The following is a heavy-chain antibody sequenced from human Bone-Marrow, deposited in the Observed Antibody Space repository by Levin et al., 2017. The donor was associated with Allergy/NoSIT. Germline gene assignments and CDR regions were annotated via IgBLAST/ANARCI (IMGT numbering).Heavy chain of an antibody. Sequence: GGSLRLSCETSGFIFRGYAMHWVSQGPGKGLEWVSSFSPNGRRKDYADSVRGRFAISRDNARNSLYLQMNSLTLEDTAFYYCTKDVLDSVGGNQLDDPIFEVWGQGSLVSVTS. J-gene: IGHJ4*02. CDR1: GFIFRGYA. D-gene: IGHD1-1*01. V-gene: IGHV3-9*01. CDR2: FSPNGRRK. CDR3: TKDVLDSVGGNQLDDPIFEV.